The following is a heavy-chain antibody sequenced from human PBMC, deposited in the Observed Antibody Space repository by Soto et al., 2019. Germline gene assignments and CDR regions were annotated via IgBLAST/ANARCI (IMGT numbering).Heavy chain of an antibody. Sequence: SETLSPPRTVSGGPISSYHWSRIRQPPGKGLEWIGYVFYSGSTNYNPSLKSRVTISVDTSKNQFSLKLNSVTAADTAVYYCARRYSSSFDYWGQGTLVTVSS. CDR1: GGPISSYH. CDR2: VFYSGST. J-gene: IGHJ4*02. V-gene: IGHV4-59*08. CDR3: ARRYSSSFDY. D-gene: IGHD6-13*01.